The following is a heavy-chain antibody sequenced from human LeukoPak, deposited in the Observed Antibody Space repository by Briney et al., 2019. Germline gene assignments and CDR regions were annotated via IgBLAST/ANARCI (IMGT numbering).Heavy chain of an antibody. D-gene: IGHD2-8*02. Sequence: GGSLRLSCAGSGFALKSYSLSWVRQAPGKGLEWVSSISSTSAYIYYADSVKGRFIISRDNVDNVVYLQMNSLGAEDTAVYYCARVAVSGPTGWFDSWGQGTLVIVSS. CDR1: GFALKSYS. CDR2: ISSTSAYI. J-gene: IGHJ5*01. CDR3: ARVAVSGPTGWFDS. V-gene: IGHV3-21*01.